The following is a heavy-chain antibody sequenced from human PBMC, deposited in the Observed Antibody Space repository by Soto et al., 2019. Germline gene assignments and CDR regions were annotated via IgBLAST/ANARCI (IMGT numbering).Heavy chain of an antibody. V-gene: IGHV1-2*04. D-gene: IGHD6-6*01. CDR2: INPNSGGT. CDR3: ARDFRVSSTGPYYSNGMDV. Sequence: ASVKVSCKASGYTFTGDYMHWVRQAPGQGLEWMGWINPNSGGTNYAQKFQGWVTMTRDTSISTAYMELSRLRSDDTAVYYCARDFRVSSTGPYYSNGMDVWGQTPTV. J-gene: IGHJ6*02. CDR1: GYTFTGDY.